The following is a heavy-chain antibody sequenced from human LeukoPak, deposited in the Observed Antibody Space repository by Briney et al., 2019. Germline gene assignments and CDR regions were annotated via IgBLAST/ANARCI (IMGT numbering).Heavy chain of an antibody. Sequence: SETLSLTCAVYGGSFSGYYWSWIREPPGKGLEWIGYIYYSGSTNYNPSLKSRVTISVDTSKNQFSLKLSSVTAADTAVYYCARVRGEQGYSSSWYYFDYWGQGTLVTVSS. D-gene: IGHD6-13*01. CDR2: IYYSGST. V-gene: IGHV4-59*01. CDR1: GGSFSGYY. J-gene: IGHJ4*02. CDR3: ARVRGEQGYSSSWYYFDY.